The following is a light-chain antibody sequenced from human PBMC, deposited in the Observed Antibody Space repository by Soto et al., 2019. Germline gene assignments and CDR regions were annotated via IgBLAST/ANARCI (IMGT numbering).Light chain of an antibody. V-gene: IGLV2-11*01. CDR1: SSDVGGYNY. J-gene: IGLJ3*02. Sequence: QSALTQPRSVSGSPGQSVTISCTGTSSDVGGYNYVSWYQQYPGKAPKLMIYDVNKWPSGVPDRFSGSKSGTTASLTISGLQAEDEADYYCCSYAGSYTGVFGGGTKLTVL. CDR2: DVN. CDR3: CSYAGSYTGV.